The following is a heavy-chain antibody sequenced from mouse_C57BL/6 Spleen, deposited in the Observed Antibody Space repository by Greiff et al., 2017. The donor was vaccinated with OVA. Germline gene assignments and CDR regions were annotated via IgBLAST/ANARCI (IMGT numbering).Heavy chain of an antibody. Sequence: EVKVVESGGDLVKPGGSLKLSCAASGFTFSSYGMSWVRQTPDKRLEWVATISSGGSYTYYPDSVKGRFTISRDNAKNTLYLQMSSLKSEDTAMYYCARHVEGWYFDVWGTGTTVTVSS. V-gene: IGHV5-6*01. J-gene: IGHJ1*03. CDR2: ISSGGSYT. CDR1: GFTFSSYG. CDR3: ARHVEGWYFDV.